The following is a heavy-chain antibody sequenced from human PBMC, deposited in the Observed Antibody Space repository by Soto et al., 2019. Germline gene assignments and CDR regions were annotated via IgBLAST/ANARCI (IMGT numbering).Heavy chain of an antibody. CDR2: IIPSLGTT. Sequence: QVQLVQSGAEVKKPGSSVKVSCKASGGSFSSDAFSWVRQAPGQGLEWMGEIIPSLGTTSYAANFRGRLTITADTSTTTVYVELTNLRSEDTAIYYCAREVVTETTLGYFDSWGQGTPVTVSS. CDR1: GGSFSSDA. CDR3: AREVVTETTLGYFDS. V-gene: IGHV1-69*06. D-gene: IGHD2-21*02. J-gene: IGHJ4*02.